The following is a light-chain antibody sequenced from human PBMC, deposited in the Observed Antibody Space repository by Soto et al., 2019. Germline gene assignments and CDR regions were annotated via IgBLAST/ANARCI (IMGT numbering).Light chain of an antibody. CDR1: QSVSNNF. J-gene: IGKJ3*01. CDR3: QQYGSSLFT. Sequence: EIVLTQSPGTLSLSLGERATLSCRASQSVSNNFLAWYQQKPGQAPRLLIYGASSRATGIPDRFSGSGSGTDFTLTISRLETEDFGVYYCQQYGSSLFTFGPGTKVDIK. V-gene: IGKV3-20*01. CDR2: GAS.